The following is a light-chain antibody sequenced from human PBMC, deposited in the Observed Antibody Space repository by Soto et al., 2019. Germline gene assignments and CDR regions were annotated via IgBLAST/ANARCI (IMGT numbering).Light chain of an antibody. CDR3: KQYNSYWT. Sequence: DVRMAQSPSTLSASVGDRVTITCRASQSISSWLAWYQQKPGKAPKXLIYDASSLESGVQSRFSGSGSGTEFTLTIRSLQPDDFATYYCKQYNSYWTCGQGTKVDIK. V-gene: IGKV1-5*01. CDR2: DAS. CDR1: QSISSW. J-gene: IGKJ1*01.